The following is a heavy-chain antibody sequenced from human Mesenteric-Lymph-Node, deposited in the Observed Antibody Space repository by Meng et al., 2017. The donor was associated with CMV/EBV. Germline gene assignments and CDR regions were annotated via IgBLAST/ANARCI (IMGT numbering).Heavy chain of an antibody. D-gene: IGHD3-10*01. CDR2: ISWDGDNA. CDR3: ARGLRAVFRGARPSYYYYGMDV. V-gene: IGHV3-43*02. J-gene: IGHJ6*02. Sequence: GESLKISCEASGFTFSSYGMSWVRQAPGKGLEWVSVISWDGDNADHEDPVKGRFTISRDNSKNSLYLQMNSLRTEDTAFYYCARGLRAVFRGARPSYYYYGMDVWGQGTTVTVSS. CDR1: GFTFSSYG.